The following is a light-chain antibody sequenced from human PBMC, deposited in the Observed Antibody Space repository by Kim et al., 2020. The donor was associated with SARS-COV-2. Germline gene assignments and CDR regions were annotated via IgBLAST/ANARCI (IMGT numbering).Light chain of an antibody. CDR1: RDISNF. V-gene: IGKV1-33*01. CDR3: QQYDNLALT. CDR2: DAI. Sequence: SASLGDRVIITCQASRDISNFLNWFQQKPGRAPKLLIYDAINLKTGVPSRFSGSVSGTVFTLTISSLQPEDFATYYCQQYDNLALTFGGGTKLEIK. J-gene: IGKJ4*01.